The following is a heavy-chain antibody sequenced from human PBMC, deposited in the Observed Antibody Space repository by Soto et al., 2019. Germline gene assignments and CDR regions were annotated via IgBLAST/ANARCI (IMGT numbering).Heavy chain of an antibody. J-gene: IGHJ5*02. CDR1: AGSISTYY. CDR2: IYYTGHT. V-gene: IGHV4-59*12. D-gene: IGHD3-3*01. Sequence: QVQLQESGPGLVKPSETLSLTCTVTAGSISTYYCSWIRQPPRKGLEWIGHIYYTGHTNYNPSLKSRVSNSVHTSTNSIPLRQRSVSAADTAVYYCARAQYFECHDWFVTWGQGTLVAVSS. CDR3: ARAQYFECHDWFVT.